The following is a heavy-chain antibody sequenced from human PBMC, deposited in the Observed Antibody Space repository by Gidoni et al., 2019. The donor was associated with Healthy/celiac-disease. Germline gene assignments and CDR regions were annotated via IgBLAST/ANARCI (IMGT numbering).Heavy chain of an antibody. V-gene: IGHV4-34*01. CDR1: GGSFSGYY. J-gene: IGHJ4*02. CDR2: INQSGST. Sequence: VPLQQWVAGLLNPSEPLSLPSAASGGSFSGYYWSWIRQPPGKGLEWFGEINQSGSTNYNPYLKRRVTISVDTSKNQCSLKRSSVTAADTAVYYCARTPYIWGSDRGDYWGQGALVNVSS. D-gene: IGHD3-16*02. CDR3: ARTPYIWGSDRGDY.